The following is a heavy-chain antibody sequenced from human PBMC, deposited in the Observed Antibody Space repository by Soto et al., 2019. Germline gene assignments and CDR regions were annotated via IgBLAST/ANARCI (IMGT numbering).Heavy chain of an antibody. Sequence: PGGSLRLSCEASGFTFSKFDMHWVRQPTGKGLEWVSTIGISGDTYYAVSVKGRFTISRDNAKNSLSLQMNSLRAGDTAVYFCARGQEVGAHFFDSWRQGTQVTVSS. CDR3: ARGQEVGAHFFDS. V-gene: IGHV3-13*01. J-gene: IGHJ4*02. D-gene: IGHD2-15*01. CDR1: GFTFSKFD. CDR2: IGISGDT.